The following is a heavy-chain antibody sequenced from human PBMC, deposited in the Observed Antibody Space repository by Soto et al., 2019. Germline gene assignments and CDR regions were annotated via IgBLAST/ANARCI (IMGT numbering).Heavy chain of an antibody. CDR3: ATGYCRSDNCHFTH. V-gene: IGHV1-18*01. D-gene: IGHD2-2*03. Sequence: ASVKVSCKASGYTFTSYGISSVRQAPGQGLEWMGWISAYNGNTNYAQNLQGRVTMTADTSTSTAYMELRSLRSDDTAVYYCATGYCRSDNCHFTHWGQGTLVTVSS. J-gene: IGHJ4*02. CDR1: GYTFTSYG. CDR2: ISAYNGNT.